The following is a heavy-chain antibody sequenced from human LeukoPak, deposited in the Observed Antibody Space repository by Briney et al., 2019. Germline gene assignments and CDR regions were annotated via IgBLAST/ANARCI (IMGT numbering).Heavy chain of an antibody. D-gene: IGHD3-10*01. CDR1: GFTFGDYA. V-gene: IGHV3-49*04. CDR2: IRSKADGGTT. CDR3: TSPFYGSGSYSYYYYYYMDV. Sequence: GGSLRLSCTASGFTFGDYAMSWVRQAPGKGLEWVGVIRSKADGGTTEYAATVKCRFTISRDDSISIAYLQMNSLKTEDTAVYYCTSPFYGSGSYSYYYYYYMDVWGKGTTVTVSS. J-gene: IGHJ6*03.